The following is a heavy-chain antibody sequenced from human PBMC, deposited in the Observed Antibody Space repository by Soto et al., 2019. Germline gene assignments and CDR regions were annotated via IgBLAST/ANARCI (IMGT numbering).Heavy chain of an antibody. CDR3: ARSYCSSTSCEVHWFDP. CDR1: GYTFTSYG. J-gene: IGHJ5*02. D-gene: IGHD2-2*01. Sequence: GASVKVSCKASGYTFTSYGISWVRQAPGQGLEWMGWISAYNGNTNYAQKLQGRVTMTTDTSTSTAYMELRSLRSDDTAVYYCARSYCSSTSCEVHWFDPWGQGTLVTVSS. CDR2: ISAYNGNT. V-gene: IGHV1-18*01.